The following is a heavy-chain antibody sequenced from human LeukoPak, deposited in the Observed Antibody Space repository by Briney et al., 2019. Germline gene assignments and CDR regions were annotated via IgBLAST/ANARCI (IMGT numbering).Heavy chain of an antibody. CDR3: ARYYDIWSDYYTSKYYYSMDV. CDR1: GFTFSSYS. Sequence: PGGSLRLSCVASGFTFSSYSMNWVRQAPGKGLEWVSSISSSSNYIYYADSVKGRFTVSRDNAKNSLFLQMNSLRAEDTAVYYCARYYDIWSDYYTSKYYYSMDVWGKGTTVTVSS. J-gene: IGHJ6*03. D-gene: IGHD3-3*01. CDR2: ISSSSNYI. V-gene: IGHV3-21*01.